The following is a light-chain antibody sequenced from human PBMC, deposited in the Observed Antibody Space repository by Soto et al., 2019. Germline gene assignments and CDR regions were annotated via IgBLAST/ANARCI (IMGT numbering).Light chain of an antibody. CDR2: GAS. V-gene: IGKV3-15*01. J-gene: IGKJ3*01. CDR1: RSLSSN. CDR3: QQYSNWPLFT. Sequence: EIVMTQSPATLSVSPGERATLSCRASRSLSSNLAWYQQKPGQAPRLLIYGASTRATGIPARFSGSGSGTEFTLTISSLQSEDFAIYYWQQYSNWPLFTFGPGTKVD.